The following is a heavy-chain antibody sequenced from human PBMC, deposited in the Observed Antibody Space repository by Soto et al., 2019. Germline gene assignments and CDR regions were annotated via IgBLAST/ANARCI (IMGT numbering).Heavy chain of an antibody. J-gene: IGHJ3*02. Sequence: SETLSLTCAVSGGSISSSNCWSWFLQPPGKQQESIGQMYHSGSTNTNPSLKSRVTMSVDQSKSLCSRYLNSVTAAVTPMHYCARDGITVTGTDYDFDILHQGTMGTASS. CDR1: GGSISSSNC. CDR2: MYHSGST. V-gene: IGHV4-4*02. CDR3: ARDGITVTGTDYDFDI. D-gene: IGHD6-19*01.